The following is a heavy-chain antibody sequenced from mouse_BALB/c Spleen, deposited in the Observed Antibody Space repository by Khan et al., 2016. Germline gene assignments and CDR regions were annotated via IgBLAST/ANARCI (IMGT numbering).Heavy chain of an antibody. D-gene: IGHD1-2*01. Sequence: EVKLLEPGGGLVQPGGSLKLSCAASGFDFSRYWMSWVRQAPGKGLEWIGEINPDSSTINYTPSLKDKFIISRDNAKNTLYLQMSKVRSEDTALYFCARLHYYGYMNYWGQGTTLTVSS. CDR2: INPDSSTI. V-gene: IGHV4-1*02. J-gene: IGHJ2*01. CDR1: GFDFSRYW. CDR3: ARLHYYGYMNY.